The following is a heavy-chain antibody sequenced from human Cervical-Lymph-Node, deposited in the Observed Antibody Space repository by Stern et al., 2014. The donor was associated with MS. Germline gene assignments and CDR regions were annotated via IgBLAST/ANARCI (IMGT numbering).Heavy chain of an antibody. J-gene: IGHJ3*01. CDR1: GYTFIDYY. D-gene: IGHD1-26*01. CDR3: AREGADNDAFDV. V-gene: IGHV1-46*03. CDR2: INLSDGAT. Sequence: VQLEESWAEVKKPGASVTVSCRTSGYTFIDYYIHWVRQAPGQGLEWMGIINLSDGATTYAQKFQGRVTMTRDTSTNTAYMQLGSLTSEDTAVFFCAREGADNDAFDVWGQGTMVTVSS.